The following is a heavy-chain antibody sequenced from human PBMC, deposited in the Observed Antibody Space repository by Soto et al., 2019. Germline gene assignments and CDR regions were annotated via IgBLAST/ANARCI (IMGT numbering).Heavy chain of an antibody. CDR3: AKEGALGLYYFDY. Sequence: GGSLRLSCAASGFTFSTYVMSWVRQAPGKGPEWVSTIGGGGSSTYYADSVKGRFAISRDNSKNTLYLQMNSLRPEDTAVYYCAKEGALGLYYFDYWGQGTLVTVSS. CDR1: GFTFSTYV. V-gene: IGHV3-23*01. D-gene: IGHD3-10*01. CDR2: IGGGGSST. J-gene: IGHJ4*02.